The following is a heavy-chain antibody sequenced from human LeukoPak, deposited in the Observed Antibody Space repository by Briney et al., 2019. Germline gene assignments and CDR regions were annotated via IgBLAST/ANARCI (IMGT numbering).Heavy chain of an antibody. CDR1: GYTFTSYA. V-gene: IGHV7-4-1*02. CDR3: ARDLYYDFWSGYYTGLYYYGMDV. CDR2: INTNTGNP. J-gene: IGHJ6*02. D-gene: IGHD3-3*01. Sequence: ASVKVSCKASGYTFTSYAMNWVRQAPGQGLEWMGWINTNTGNPTYAQGFTGRFVFSLDTSVSTAYLQISSLKAEDTAVYYCARDLYYDFWSGYYTGLYYYGMDVWGQGTTVTVSS.